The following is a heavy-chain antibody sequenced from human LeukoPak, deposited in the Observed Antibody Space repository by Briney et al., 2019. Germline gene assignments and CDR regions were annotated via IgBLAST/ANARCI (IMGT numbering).Heavy chain of an antibody. Sequence: PSETLSLTCAVYGGSFSGYYWSWIRQPPGKGLEWIGEINHSGSTNYNPSLKSRVTISVDTSKNQFSLKLSSVTAADTAVYDCARGLVGYSYGAWGQGTLVSVSS. CDR1: GGSFSGYY. CDR2: INHSGST. J-gene: IGHJ4*02. CDR3: ARGLVGYSYGA. D-gene: IGHD5-18*01. V-gene: IGHV4-34*01.